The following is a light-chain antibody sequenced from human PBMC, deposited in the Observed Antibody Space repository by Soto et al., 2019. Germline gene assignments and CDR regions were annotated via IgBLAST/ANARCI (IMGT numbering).Light chain of an antibody. CDR2: DAS. J-gene: IGKJ5*01. Sequence: EIVLTQSPATLSLSPGERATLSCRASQSVKTFLLWYQHRPGQAPRVLIYDASHRATGIPARFRGSGSGTDFTLTISSLEPEDAGIYYCQQRRHSPPITFGQGTRLEV. CDR1: QSVKTF. CDR3: QQRRHSPPIT. V-gene: IGKV3-11*01.